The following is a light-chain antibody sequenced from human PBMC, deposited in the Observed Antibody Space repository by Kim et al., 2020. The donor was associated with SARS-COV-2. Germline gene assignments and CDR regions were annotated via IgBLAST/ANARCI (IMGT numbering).Light chain of an antibody. CDR3: QTWGTGIVV. CDR2: LNSDGSH. CDR1: SGHSTYD. V-gene: IGLV4-69*01. J-gene: IGLJ2*01. Sequence: ASVTLTCTLSSGHSTYDIEWHQQQPEKGPRYLMKLNSDGSHSKGDGIPDRFSGSSSGAERYLTISSLQSEDEADYYCQTWGTGIVVFGGGTQLTVL.